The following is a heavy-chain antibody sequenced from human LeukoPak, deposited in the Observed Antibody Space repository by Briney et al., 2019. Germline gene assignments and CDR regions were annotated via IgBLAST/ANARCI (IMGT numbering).Heavy chain of an antibody. CDR2: IKQDGSEK. CDR1: GFTFSSYW. J-gene: IGHJ6*03. CDR3: ARVDGGCSSTSCHNYYYYMDV. Sequence: GGSLRLSCAASGFTFSSYWMSWVRQAPGKGLEWVANIKQDGSEKYYVDSVKGRFTISRDNAKNSLYLQMNSLRAEDTAVYYCARVDGGCSSTSCHNYYYYMDVWGKGTTVTVSS. V-gene: IGHV3-7*01. D-gene: IGHD2-2*02.